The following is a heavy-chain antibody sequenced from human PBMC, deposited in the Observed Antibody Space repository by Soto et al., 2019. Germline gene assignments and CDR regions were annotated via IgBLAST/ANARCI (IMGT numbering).Heavy chain of an antibody. V-gene: IGHV1-69*01. Sequence: QVQLVQSGAEVKKPGSSVTVSCKASANTFNNYAIAWVRQAPGQGLEWMGGIIPFFGSPKYSQKFQTRVTITLEESTYKSYMNLTGLRSDDTAVYYCARAIVPKFNWFDPWGQGTLVNVSS. D-gene: IGHD1-26*01. CDR2: IIPFFGSP. J-gene: IGHJ5*02. CDR3: ARAIVPKFNWFDP. CDR1: ANTFNNYA.